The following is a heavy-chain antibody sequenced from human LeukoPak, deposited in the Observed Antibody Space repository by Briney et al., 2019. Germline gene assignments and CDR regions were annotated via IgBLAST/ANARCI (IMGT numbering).Heavy chain of an antibody. Sequence: SETLSLTCAVSGGSISSGGYSWSWIRQPPGKGLEWIGYIYHSGSTYYNPSLKSRVLISVDRSKNQSSLKLSAVTAAHTSVYYCARSIAAPAGPNWFDPWGQGTLVTVSS. V-gene: IGHV4-30-2*01. CDR2: IYHSGST. CDR1: GGSISSGGYS. J-gene: IGHJ5*02. CDR3: ARSIAAPAGPNWFDP. D-gene: IGHD6-6*01.